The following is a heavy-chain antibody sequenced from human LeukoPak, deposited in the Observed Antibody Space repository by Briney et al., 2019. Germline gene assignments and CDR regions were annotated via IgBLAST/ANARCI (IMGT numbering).Heavy chain of an antibody. J-gene: IGHJ6*03. D-gene: IGHD4-17*01. V-gene: IGHV3-11*01. CDR2: ISTSGSTI. Sequence: GGSLRLSCAASGFTFSDYYMSWIRQAPGKGLEWVSYISTSGSTIYYADSVKGRFTISRDNAKNSLYLQMHSLRAEDRAVYYCAMCIYGDYYYCYMDVWGKGTTVTVSS. CDR3: AMCIYGDYYYCYMDV. CDR1: GFTFSDYY.